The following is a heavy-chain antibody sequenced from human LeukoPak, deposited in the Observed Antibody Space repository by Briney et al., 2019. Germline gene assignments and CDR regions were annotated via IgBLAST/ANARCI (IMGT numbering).Heavy chain of an antibody. CDR2: IYYSGST. CDR1: GGSISSYY. CDR3: ARHGYCSSTSCYGGGIYYYYYMDV. V-gene: IGHV4-59*08. Sequence: PSETLSLTCTVSGGSISSYYWSWVRQPPGKGLEWIGYIYYSGSTNYNPSLKSRVTISVDTSKNQFSLKLSSVTAADTAVYYCARHGYCSSTSCYGGGIYYYYYMDVWGKGTTVTVSS. D-gene: IGHD2-2*03. J-gene: IGHJ6*03.